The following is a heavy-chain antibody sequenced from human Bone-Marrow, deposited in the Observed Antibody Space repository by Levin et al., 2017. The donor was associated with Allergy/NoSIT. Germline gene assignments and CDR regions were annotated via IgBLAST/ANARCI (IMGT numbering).Heavy chain of an antibody. J-gene: IGHJ4*02. Sequence: GGSLRLSCAASGFTFSSYSMNWVRQAPGKGLEWVSYISSSSSTIYYADSVKGRFTISRDNAKNSLYLQMNSLRDEDTAVYYCARVGSRIAVAGTVYWGQGTLVTVSS. CDR1: GFTFSSYS. V-gene: IGHV3-48*02. D-gene: IGHD6-19*01. CDR2: ISSSSSTI. CDR3: ARVGSRIAVAGTVY.